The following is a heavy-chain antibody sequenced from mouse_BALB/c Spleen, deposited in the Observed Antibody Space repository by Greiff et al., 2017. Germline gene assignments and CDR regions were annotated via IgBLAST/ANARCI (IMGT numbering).Heavy chain of an antibody. CDR1: GYSITSGYY. Sequence: EVQLVESGPGLVKPSQSLSLTCSVTGYSITSGYYWYWIRQFPENKLEWMGYISYDGSNNYNPSLKNRISITRDTSKNQFFLKLNSVTTEDTATYYCARGYYGSSYEYYFDYWGQGTTLTVSS. D-gene: IGHD1-1*01. J-gene: IGHJ2*01. CDR3: ARGYYGSSYEYYFDY. V-gene: IGHV3-6*02. CDR2: ISYDGSN.